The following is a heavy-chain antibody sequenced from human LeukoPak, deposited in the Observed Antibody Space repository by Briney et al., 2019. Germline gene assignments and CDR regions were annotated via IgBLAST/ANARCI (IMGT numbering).Heavy chain of an antibody. Sequence: ASVRVSCKASGYTFTSYGISWVRQAPGQGLEWMGWISAYNGNTNYAQKLQGRVTMTTDTSTSTAYMELRSLRSDDTAVYYCARAEGYSSKLGVDYWGQGTLSPSPQ. CDR3: ARAEGYSSKLGVDY. D-gene: IGHD6-13*01. CDR1: GYTFTSYG. CDR2: ISAYNGNT. J-gene: IGHJ4*02. V-gene: IGHV1-18*01.